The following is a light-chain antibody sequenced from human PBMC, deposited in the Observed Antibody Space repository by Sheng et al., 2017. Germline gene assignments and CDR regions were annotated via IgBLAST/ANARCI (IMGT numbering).Light chain of an antibody. Sequence: DIQMTQSPSSLSASVGDRVTITCRASQGINTFLAWYQQKPGKVPKLLIYAASTLQSGVPSRFSGSGSGTDFTLTISSLQPEDVATYYCQKYNSAPQTFGQGTKVEI. V-gene: IGKV1-27*01. J-gene: IGKJ1*01. CDR1: QGINTF. CDR2: AAS. CDR3: QKYNSAPQT.